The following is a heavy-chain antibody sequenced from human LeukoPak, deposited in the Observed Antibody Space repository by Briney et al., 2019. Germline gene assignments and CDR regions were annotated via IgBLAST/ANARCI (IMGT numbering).Heavy chain of an antibody. CDR2: IIPIFGTA. V-gene: IGHV1-69*13. D-gene: IGHD6-13*01. Sequence: GASVKVSCKASGGTFSSYAISWVLQAPGQGLEWMVGIIPIFGTANYAQKIQGRVTTTSDESKSTAYMELSSLRSEDTAVYYCARAIDFHSSSWVRDYYYYMAVWGKGTTVTVSS. J-gene: IGHJ6*03. CDR1: GGTFSSYA. CDR3: ARAIDFHSSSWVRDYYYYMAV.